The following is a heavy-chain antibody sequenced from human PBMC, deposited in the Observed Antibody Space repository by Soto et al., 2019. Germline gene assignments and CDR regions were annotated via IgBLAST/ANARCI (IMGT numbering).Heavy chain of an antibody. Sequence: GGSLRLSCAASGFTFSSYGMHWVRQAPGKGLEWVAVISYDGSNKYYADSVKGRFTISRDNSKNTLYLQMNSLRAEDTAVYYCAKDLQQLVRRSPDDYWGQGTPVTVSS. CDR3: AKDLQQLVRRSPDDY. V-gene: IGHV3-30*18. J-gene: IGHJ4*02. D-gene: IGHD6-13*01. CDR1: GFTFSSYG. CDR2: ISYDGSNK.